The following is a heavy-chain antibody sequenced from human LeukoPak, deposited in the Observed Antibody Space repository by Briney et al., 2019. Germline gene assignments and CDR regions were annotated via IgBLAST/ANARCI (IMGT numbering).Heavy chain of an antibody. V-gene: IGHV3-7*05. D-gene: IGHD3-3*01. Sequence: GGSLRLSCAASGFTFSRYWMSWVRQAPEKGLEWVANIKQDGSEKYYVDSVKGRFTISRDNAKNSLYLEMNSLRAEDTAVYYCAKAGPGYDFWSGYYFDYWGQGTLVTVSS. J-gene: IGHJ4*02. CDR3: AKAGPGYDFWSGYYFDY. CDR2: IKQDGSEK. CDR1: GFTFSRYW.